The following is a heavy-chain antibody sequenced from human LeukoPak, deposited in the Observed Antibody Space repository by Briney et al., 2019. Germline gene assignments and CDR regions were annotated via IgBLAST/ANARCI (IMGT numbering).Heavy chain of an antibody. V-gene: IGHV3-21*01. CDR3: VRGRERVASTNNWFDP. CDR1: GFTFSSYS. D-gene: IGHD2-15*01. CDR2: ISTSSSYI. J-gene: IGHJ5*02. Sequence: PGGSLRLSCAAYGFTFSSYSMNWVRQAPGKGLEWVSSISTSSSYINYADSVKGRFTISRDNAKNSLYLQMNSLRVEDTSVYYCVRGRERVASTNNWFDPWGQGTLVTVSS.